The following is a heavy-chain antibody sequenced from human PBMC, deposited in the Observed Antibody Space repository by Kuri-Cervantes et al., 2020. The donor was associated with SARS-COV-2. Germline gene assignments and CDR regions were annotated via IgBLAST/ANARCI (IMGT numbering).Heavy chain of an antibody. V-gene: IGHV3-48*01. J-gene: IGHJ1*01. Sequence: ETLSLTCAASGFTFSSYAMSWVRQAPGKGLEWVSYISSSSSTIYYADSVKGRFTISRDNAKNSLYLQMNSLRAEDTAVYYCASHVGKHGYFQHWGQGTLVTVSS. CDR1: GFTFSSYA. CDR2: ISSSSSTI. D-gene: IGHD1-14*01. CDR3: ASHVGKHGYFQH.